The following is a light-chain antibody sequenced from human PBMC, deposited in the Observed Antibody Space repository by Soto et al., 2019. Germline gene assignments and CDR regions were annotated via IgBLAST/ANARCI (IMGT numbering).Light chain of an antibody. CDR1: QSVSSSY. J-gene: IGKJ4*01. CDR2: NTS. CDR3: QQYGISLLT. Sequence: EIVLTQSPGTLSLSPGERATLSCRASQSVSSSYLAWYQQKPGQAPRLLIYNTSSRATGIPDRFSGSGSGTDFTLTISRLELEDFAVYYCQQYGISLLTFGGGTKVEIK. V-gene: IGKV3-20*01.